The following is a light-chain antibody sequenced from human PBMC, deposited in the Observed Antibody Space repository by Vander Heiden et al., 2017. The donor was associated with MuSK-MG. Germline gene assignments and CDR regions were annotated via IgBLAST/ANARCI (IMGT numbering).Light chain of an antibody. Sequence: DFQMPKSPSTLSASVGDRVTITCRASQSISSWLAWYQQKPGKAPKLLIYKASSLESGVPSRFSGSGSGTEFTLTISSLQPDDFATYYCQQYNSYSLTFGQGTKVEIK. J-gene: IGKJ1*01. CDR3: QQYNSYSLT. CDR2: KAS. V-gene: IGKV1-5*03. CDR1: QSISSW.